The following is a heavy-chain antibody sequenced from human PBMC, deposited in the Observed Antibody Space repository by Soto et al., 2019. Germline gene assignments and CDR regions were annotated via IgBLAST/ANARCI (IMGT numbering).Heavy chain of an antibody. CDR2: IGAFNGNT. Sequence: QVQLVQSGAEVKKPGASVKVSCKASGYSFSTYSFSWVRQAPGQGLEWMGWIGAFNGNTNYAQKFQGRVTMTTDPSTTTVYMELGSLTSDDTAVYYCARAVGAALDYWGQGTLVTVSS. CDR1: GYSFSTYS. V-gene: IGHV1-18*04. CDR3: ARAVGAALDY. D-gene: IGHD6-25*01. J-gene: IGHJ4*02.